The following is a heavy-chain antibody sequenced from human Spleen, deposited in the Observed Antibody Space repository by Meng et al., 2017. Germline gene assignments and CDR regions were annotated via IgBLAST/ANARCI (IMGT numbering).Heavy chain of an antibody. CDR3: ARGYTVFVVDY. CDR1: GFTFSIYW. D-gene: IGHD4-17*01. J-gene: IGHJ4*02. CDR2: IKQDGSEK. Sequence: GGSLRLSCVASGFTFSIYWMAWVRQAPGKGLEWVANIKQDGSEKYYVDSVKGRFTISRDNAKNSLYLQMNSLRAEDTAVYYCARGYTVFVVDYWGQGTLVTVSS. V-gene: IGHV3-7*01.